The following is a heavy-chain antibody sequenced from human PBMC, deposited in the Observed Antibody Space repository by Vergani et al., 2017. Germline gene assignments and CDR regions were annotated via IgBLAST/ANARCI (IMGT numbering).Heavy chain of an antibody. Sequence: QVQLVQSGAEVKKPGASVKVFCKASGYPFTSYYMHWVRQAPGQGLEWMGIINPSGGSTSYAQKFQGRVTMTRDTSTRTVYMELRSLRTEDAAVYYCAEYLQPRVILATKPHDAFDIWGQGTMVTVSS. D-gene: IGHD1-26*01. CDR3: AEYLQPRVILATKPHDAFDI. V-gene: IGHV1-46*03. CDR2: INPSGGST. J-gene: IGHJ3*02. CDR1: GYPFTSYY.